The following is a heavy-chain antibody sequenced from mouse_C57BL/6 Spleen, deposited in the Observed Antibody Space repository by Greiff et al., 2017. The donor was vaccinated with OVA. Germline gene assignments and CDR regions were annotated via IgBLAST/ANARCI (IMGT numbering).Heavy chain of an antibody. D-gene: IGHD3-3*01. CDR3: ARQGLLKAMDY. J-gene: IGHJ4*01. V-gene: IGHV1-82*01. CDR2: IYPGGGDT. Sequence: VQLQQSGPELVKPGASVKISCKASGYAFSSSWMNWVKQRPGKGLEWIGRIYPGGGDTNYNGKFTGKATLTADKSSSTAYMQLISLTSEYSAVYFCARQGLLKAMDYWGQGTSVTVSS. CDR1: GYAFSSSW.